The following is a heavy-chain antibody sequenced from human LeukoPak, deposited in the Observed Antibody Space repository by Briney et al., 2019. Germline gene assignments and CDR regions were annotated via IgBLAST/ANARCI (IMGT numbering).Heavy chain of an antibody. D-gene: IGHD1-1*01. CDR3: ARDHNYAFDN. CDR1: GFTFSNAW. Sequence: GGSLRLSCAASGFTFSNAWMNWVRQAPGKGLEWISYIGLSSGNTKYADSVKGRFAISGDNAKSSLYLQMNSLRVEDTAVYYCARDHNYAFDNWGQGTLVTVSS. J-gene: IGHJ4*02. CDR2: IGLSSGNT. V-gene: IGHV3-11*06.